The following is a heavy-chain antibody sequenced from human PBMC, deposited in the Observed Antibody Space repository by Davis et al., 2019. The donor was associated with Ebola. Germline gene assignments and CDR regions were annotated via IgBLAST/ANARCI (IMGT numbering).Heavy chain of an antibody. CDR1: GFTFSSHS. Sequence: GESLKISCAASGFTFSSHSMTWVRQAPAKGLEWVSSIISSSSYIYYSDSAKGRFTISRDNAKNSLYLQMNSLRAEDTAVYYCAREAGTTTDYWGQGTLVTVSS. V-gene: IGHV3-21*01. J-gene: IGHJ4*02. CDR2: IISSSSYI. CDR3: AREAGTTTDY. D-gene: IGHD1-7*01.